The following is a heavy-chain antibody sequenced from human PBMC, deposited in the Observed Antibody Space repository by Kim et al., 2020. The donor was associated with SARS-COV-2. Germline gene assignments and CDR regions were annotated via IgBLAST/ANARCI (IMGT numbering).Heavy chain of an antibody. CDR1: GFTFSSYW. D-gene: IGHD1-26*01. J-gene: IGHJ4*02. CDR2: INSGGSNT. V-gene: IGHV3-74*03. CDR3: ARGWVRSTDQVY. Sequence: GGSLRLSCAASGFTFSSYWMHWVRQAPGKGLVWVSRINSGGSNTEYADSVKGRFTISRDNAKNTVYLQMNSLRAEDTAVYYCARGWVRSTDQVYWGQGTLVTVSS.